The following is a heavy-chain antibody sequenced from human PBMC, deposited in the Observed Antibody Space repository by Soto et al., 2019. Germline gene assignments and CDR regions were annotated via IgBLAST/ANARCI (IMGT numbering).Heavy chain of an antibody. CDR2: INHSGST. CDR1: GGSFSGYY. Sequence: ASETLSLTCAVFGGSFSGYYWSWIRQPPGKGLEWIGEINHSGSTNYNPSLKSRVTISVDTSKNQFSLKLSSVTAADTAVYYCARVSGIYYDGMDVWGQGTTVTVSS. V-gene: IGHV4-34*01. CDR3: ARVSGIYYDGMDV. D-gene: IGHD3-10*01. J-gene: IGHJ6*02.